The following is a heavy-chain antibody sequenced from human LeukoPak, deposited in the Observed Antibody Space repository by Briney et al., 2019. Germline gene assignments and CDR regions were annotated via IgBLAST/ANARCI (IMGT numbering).Heavy chain of an antibody. CDR1: GFTFSSYA. Sequence: GGSLRLSCAASGFTFSSYAMSWVRQAPGKGLEWVSAISGSGGSTYYADSVKGQFTISRDNSKNTLYLQMNSLRAEDTAVYYCAKDQVGFCRGGFDYWGQGTLVTVSS. J-gene: IGHJ4*02. CDR2: ISGSGGST. V-gene: IGHV3-23*01. D-gene: IGHD2-15*01. CDR3: AKDQVGFCRGGFDY.